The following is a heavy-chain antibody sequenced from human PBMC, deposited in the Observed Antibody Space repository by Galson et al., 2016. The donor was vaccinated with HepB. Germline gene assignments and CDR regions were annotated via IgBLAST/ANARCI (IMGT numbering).Heavy chain of an antibody. CDR1: GYIFISSY. D-gene: IGHD3-16*01. V-gene: IGHV1-46*01. CDR3: ARDGEAYKYDFDS. CDR2: INPSGGST. J-gene: IGHJ4*02. Sequence: SVKLSCEASGYIFISSYIHWVRQAPGKGLEWMAIINPSGGSTYYAHKFQGRVTVTRDTSTSTVYLHLNSLRAEDTAVYYCARDGEAYKYDFDSWGQGTLVTVSS.